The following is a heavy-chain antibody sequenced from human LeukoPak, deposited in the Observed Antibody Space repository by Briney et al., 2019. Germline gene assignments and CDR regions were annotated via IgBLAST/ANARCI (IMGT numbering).Heavy chain of an antibody. CDR3: ARSGYSSSWYLYYYYGMDV. CDR2: MNPNSGNT. Sequence: ASVTVSCTASGYTFTSYDINWVRQATGQGLEWMGWMNPNSGNTGYAQKFQGRVTMTRNTSISTAYMELSSLRSEDTAVYYCARSGYSSSWYLYYYYGMDVWGQGTTVTVSS. J-gene: IGHJ6*02. CDR1: GYTFTSYD. D-gene: IGHD6-13*01. V-gene: IGHV1-8*01.